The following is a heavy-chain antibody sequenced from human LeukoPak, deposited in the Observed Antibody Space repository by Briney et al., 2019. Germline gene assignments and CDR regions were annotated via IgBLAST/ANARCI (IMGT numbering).Heavy chain of an antibody. CDR1: GFTFSSYG. D-gene: IGHD2-15*01. CDR3: ARDASRYCSGGNCYSGLLGYFDY. V-gene: IGHV3-48*01. CDR2: ISRSSSTI. J-gene: IGHJ4*02. Sequence: GGSLRLSCAASGFTFSSYGMSWVRQAPGKGLEWVSYISRSSSTIKYADSVKGRFTISRDHAKNSLYLQMNSLRVEDTAVYYCARDASRYCSGGNCYSGLLGYFDYWGQGTLVTVSS.